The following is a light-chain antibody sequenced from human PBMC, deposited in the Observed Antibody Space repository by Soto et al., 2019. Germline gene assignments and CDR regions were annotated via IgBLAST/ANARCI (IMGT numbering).Light chain of an antibody. CDR1: SSDIGSYNY. CDR3: GSYAGSXTLM. CDR2: DVF. Sequence: QSLLTQPRSVSGSPGQSVTISCSGTSSDIGSYNYVFWYQQHPGKSPKLSIYDVFKRPSGGPDRFSASKSVNTASLTISGLPTEDEADYHCGSYAGSXTLMFGGGTKVXV. J-gene: IGLJ3*02. V-gene: IGLV2-11*01.